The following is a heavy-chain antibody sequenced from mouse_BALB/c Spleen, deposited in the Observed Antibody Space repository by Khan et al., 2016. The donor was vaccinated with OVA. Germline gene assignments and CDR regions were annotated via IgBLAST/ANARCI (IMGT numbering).Heavy chain of an antibody. Sequence: EVQLQESGPGLVKPSQSLSLTCTVTGYSITSDYAWNWIRQFPENKLEWMGYISYSGRTSYNPSLKSRISITRDTAKNQFFLQLNSVTTEDTATXYCARSVTITTVVATDFDYWGQGTTLTVSS. J-gene: IGHJ2*01. CDR1: GYSITSDYA. D-gene: IGHD1-1*01. CDR3: ARSVTITTVVATDFDY. CDR2: ISYSGRT. V-gene: IGHV3-2*02.